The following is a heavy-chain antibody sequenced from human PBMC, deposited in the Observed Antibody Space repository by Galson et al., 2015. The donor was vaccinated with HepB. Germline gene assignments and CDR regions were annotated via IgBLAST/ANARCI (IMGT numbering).Heavy chain of an antibody. J-gene: IGHJ3*02. CDR3: ARGVVGATRAFDI. CDR1: GFTFSSHW. CDR2: IKQDGSDK. V-gene: IGHV3-7*01. D-gene: IGHD2-15*01. Sequence: SLRLSCAASGFTFSSHWMSWFRQAPGKVLEWVASIKQDGSDKNYADSVKGRFTISRDNGKNSLFLQVNSLRAEDTALYYCARGVVGATRAFDIWGQGTMVTVSS.